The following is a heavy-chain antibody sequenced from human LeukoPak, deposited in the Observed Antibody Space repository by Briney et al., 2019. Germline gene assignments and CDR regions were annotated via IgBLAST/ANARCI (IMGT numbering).Heavy chain of an antibody. J-gene: IGHJ4*02. Sequence: SETLSLTCTVSGGSISSYYWSWIRQPPGKGLEWIGYIYYSGSTNYNPSLKSRVTISVDTSKNQFSLKLSSVTAADTAVYYCARREYYFDYWGQGTLVTVSS. V-gene: IGHV4-59*08. CDR3: ARREYYFDY. CDR2: IYYSGST. CDR1: GGSISSYY.